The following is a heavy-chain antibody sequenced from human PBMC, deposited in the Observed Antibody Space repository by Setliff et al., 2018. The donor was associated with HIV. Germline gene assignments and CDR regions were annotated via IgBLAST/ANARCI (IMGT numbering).Heavy chain of an antibody. J-gene: IGHJ3*02. V-gene: IGHV1-69*05. Sequence: ASVKVSCKASGGTFSSYAISWVRQAPGQGLEWMGGIIPIFGTANYAQKFQGRVTITTDESTSTAYMELSSLRSEDTAVYYCARDQRGVLDAFDIWGQGTMVTVSS. CDR3: ARDQRGVLDAFDI. CDR1: GGTFSSYA. CDR2: IIPIFGTA. D-gene: IGHD2-8*01.